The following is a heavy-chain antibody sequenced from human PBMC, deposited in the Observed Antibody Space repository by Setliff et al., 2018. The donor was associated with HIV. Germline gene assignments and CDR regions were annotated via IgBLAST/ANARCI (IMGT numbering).Heavy chain of an antibody. J-gene: IGHJ6*03. CDR2: IHQSGST. V-gene: IGHV4-34*01. Sequence: SETLSLTCAVYGGSFNDYYWTWIRQPPGKGLEWIGEIHQSGSTNYSPSLKSRLTISVDRSKSQFSLKLSSVTAADTAVYYCARCPPLRWYPEVDRSRGYHMDVWGKGTTVTV. D-gene: IGHD6-13*01. CDR3: ARCPPLRWYPEVDRSRGYHMDV. CDR1: GGSFNDYY.